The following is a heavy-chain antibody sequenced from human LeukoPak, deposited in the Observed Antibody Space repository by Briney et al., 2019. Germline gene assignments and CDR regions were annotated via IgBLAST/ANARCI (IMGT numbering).Heavy chain of an antibody. CDR2: IKQDGSEK. CDR3: ARQVAAARAFDI. J-gene: IGHJ3*02. V-gene: IGHV3-7*01. Sequence: GGSLRLSCAASGFTFSSYWTSWVRQAPGKGLEWVANIKQDGSEKYYVDSVKGRFTISRDNAKNSLYLQMNSLRAEDTAVYYCARQVAAARAFDIWGQGTMVTVSS. D-gene: IGHD2-15*01. CDR1: GFTFSSYW.